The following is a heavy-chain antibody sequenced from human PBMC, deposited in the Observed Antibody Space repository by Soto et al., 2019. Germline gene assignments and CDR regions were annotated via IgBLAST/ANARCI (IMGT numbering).Heavy chain of an antibody. V-gene: IGHV1-18*04. D-gene: IGHD2-15*01. CDR3: ARDLLSPVPGSY. Sequence: QVQLVQSGAEVKKPGASVKVSCKASGYTFTSYGISWVRQAPGQGLEWMGWISAYNGNTNYAQKLQGRVTMTTDTSTSTACMELRSLTSDDRAVYYCARDLLSPVPGSYWGQGTLVTVSS. CDR1: GYTFTSYG. CDR2: ISAYNGNT. J-gene: IGHJ4*02.